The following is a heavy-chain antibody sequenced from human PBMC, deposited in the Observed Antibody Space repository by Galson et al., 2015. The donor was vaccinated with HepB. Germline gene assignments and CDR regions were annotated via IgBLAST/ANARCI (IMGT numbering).Heavy chain of an antibody. J-gene: IGHJ6*03. CDR1: GFTFSSYS. CDR2: ISSSSTI. CDR3: ARDATVWDYYMDV. V-gene: IGHV3-48*02. D-gene: IGHD2-8*01. Sequence: SLRLSCAASGFTFSSYSMNWVRQAPGKGLEWVSYISSSSTIYYADSVKGRFTVSRDNAKNPLYLQMNSLRDEDTAVYYCARDATVWDYYMDVWGKGTTVTVSS.